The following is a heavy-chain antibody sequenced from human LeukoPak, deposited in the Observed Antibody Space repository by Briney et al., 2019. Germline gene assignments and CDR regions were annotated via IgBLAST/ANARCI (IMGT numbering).Heavy chain of an antibody. V-gene: IGHV4-4*07. Sequence: SETLSLTCTVSGGSISSYYWSWIRQPAGKGLEWIGRIYTSGSTNYNPSLKSRVTMSVDTSKNQFSLKLSSVTAADTAVYYCMRRQDSSGYYYEEYYFDYWGQGTLVTVSS. CDR2: IYTSGST. J-gene: IGHJ4*02. D-gene: IGHD3-22*01. CDR1: GGSISSYY. CDR3: MRRQDSSGYYYEEYYFDY.